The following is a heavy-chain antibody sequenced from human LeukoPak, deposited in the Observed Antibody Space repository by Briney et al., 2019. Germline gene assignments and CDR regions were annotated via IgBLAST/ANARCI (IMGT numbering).Heavy chain of an antibody. D-gene: IGHD4-23*01. J-gene: IGHJ4*02. Sequence: GGSLRLSCAASGFTFSSYWMHWVRQAPGKGLVWVSRINSDGSSTSYADSVKGRFTISRDNAENTLYLQMNSLRAEDTAVYYCARDGATVVTPAFDYWGQGTLVTVSS. CDR2: INSDGSST. CDR3: ARDGATVVTPAFDY. CDR1: GFTFSSYW. V-gene: IGHV3-74*01.